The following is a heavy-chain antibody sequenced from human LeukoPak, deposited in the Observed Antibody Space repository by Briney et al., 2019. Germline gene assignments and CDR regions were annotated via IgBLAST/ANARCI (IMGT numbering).Heavy chain of an antibody. D-gene: IGHD1-1*01. CDR1: GCTFSSYE. CDR3: ASLTDLEGYFQH. V-gene: IGHV3-48*03. J-gene: IGHJ1*01. CDR2: ISSSGSTI. Sequence: PGGSLRLSCAASGCTFSSYEMNWVRQAPGKGLEWVSYISSSGSTIYYADSVKGRFTISRDNAKNSLYLQMNSLRAEDTAVYYCASLTDLEGYFQHWGQGTLVTVSS.